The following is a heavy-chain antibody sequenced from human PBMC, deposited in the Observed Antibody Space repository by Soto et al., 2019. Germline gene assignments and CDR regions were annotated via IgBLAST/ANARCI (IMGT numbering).Heavy chain of an antibody. CDR3: AIVGQGAWYFDL. J-gene: IGHJ2*01. D-gene: IGHD1-26*01. V-gene: IGHV3-74*01. CDR1: GFTFSSSW. CDR2: INPDGRGT. Sequence: EVQLVESGGGLVQPGGSLTLSCAASGFTFSSSWMHWVRQAPGKGVVWVSRINPDGRGTNYADSVKGQFTISRDNAKNTLYLQMSSLRPEDTAVYYCAIVGQGAWYFDLWGRGTLVTVSS.